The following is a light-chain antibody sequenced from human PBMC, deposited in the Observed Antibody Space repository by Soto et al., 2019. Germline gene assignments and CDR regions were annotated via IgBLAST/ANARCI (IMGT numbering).Light chain of an antibody. CDR3: QQSYSVPHT. J-gene: IGKJ2*01. CDR1: QNIFSY. Sequence: DIQMTQSPSSLSASVGDRVTITCRASQNIFSYLSWYQHKPGKAPKLLIYAASSLQSGVPSRFSGSGSGTDFALTISSLPPEDFATFYCQQSYSVPHTFGQGTKVEI. V-gene: IGKV1-39*01. CDR2: AAS.